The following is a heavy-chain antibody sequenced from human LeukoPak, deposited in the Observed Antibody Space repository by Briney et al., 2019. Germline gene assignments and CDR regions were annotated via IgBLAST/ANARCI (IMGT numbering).Heavy chain of an antibody. D-gene: IGHD3-9*01. Sequence: ASVKVSCKASDYTFTNYGVSWVRQAPGQGLEWMGWISAYNGNTNYAQKLQGRVTMTTDTSTSTAYMELRSLRSDDTAVYYCARGSEYYDILTGYSPFDYWGRGTLVTVSS. CDR1: DYTFTNYG. CDR3: ARGSEYYDILTGYSPFDY. V-gene: IGHV1-18*01. J-gene: IGHJ4*02. CDR2: ISAYNGNT.